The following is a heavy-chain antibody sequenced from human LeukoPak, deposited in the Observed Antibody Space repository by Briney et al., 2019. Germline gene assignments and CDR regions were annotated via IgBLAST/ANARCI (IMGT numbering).Heavy chain of an antibody. V-gene: IGHV1-2*06. CDR2: INPNSGGT. Sequence: ASVKVSCKASGYTFTGYYMHWVRQAPGQGLEWMGRINPNSGGTNYAQKFQGRVTMTRDTSISTAYMELSRLRSDDTAVYYCARASCYDCSLFDYWGQGTLVTVSS. J-gene: IGHJ4*02. CDR3: ARASCYDCSLFDY. D-gene: IGHD2-2*01. CDR1: GYTFTGYY.